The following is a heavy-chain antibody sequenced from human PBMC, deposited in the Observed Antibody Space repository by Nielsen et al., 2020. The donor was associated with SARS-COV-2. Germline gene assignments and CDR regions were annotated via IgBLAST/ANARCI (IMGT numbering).Heavy chain of an antibody. Sequence: ASVKVSCKASGYTFTSYGISWVRQAPGQGLEWMGIINPSGGSTSYAQKFQGRVTMTRDTSTSTVYMELSSLRSEDTAVYYCARCYYDRNGMDVWGQGTTVTVSS. CDR1: GYTFTSYG. CDR2: INPSGGST. D-gene: IGHD3-22*01. J-gene: IGHJ6*02. CDR3: ARCYYDRNGMDV. V-gene: IGHV1-46*01.